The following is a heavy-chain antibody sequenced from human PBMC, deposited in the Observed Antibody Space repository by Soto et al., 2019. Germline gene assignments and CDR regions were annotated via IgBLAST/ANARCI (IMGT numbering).Heavy chain of an antibody. V-gene: IGHV1-69*01. J-gene: IGHJ4*02. CDR3: ARGWDRYRPWGGDCYSEFDY. Sequence: QVQLVQSGAEVKKPGSSVKVSCKASGGTFSSYAITWVRQAPGQGLEWMGGIIPIFGTANYAQKFQGRVTLTADESTSTAYRELSSLRAEDTAVYYCARGWDRYRPWGGDCYSEFDYWGQGTLVTVSS. CDR1: GGTFSSYA. D-gene: IGHD2-21*02. CDR2: IIPIFGTA.